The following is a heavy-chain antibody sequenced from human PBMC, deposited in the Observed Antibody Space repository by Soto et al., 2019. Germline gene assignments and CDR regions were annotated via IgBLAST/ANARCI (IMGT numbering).Heavy chain of an antibody. D-gene: IGHD4-4*01. J-gene: IGHJ4*01. V-gene: IGHV1-2*06. CDR2: INANGGT. CDR3: ARSLSTLTTLLDY. CDR1: GYTLTDNY. Sequence: QVQLVQSGAEVKKPGASVKVSCKASGYTLTDNYMHWVREAPGQGLEWKGRINANGGTTYAQKFQGRGTMPRDTAISKAYMELSRLRSDETAVYYWARSLSTLTTLLDYWGQGTLVTVSS.